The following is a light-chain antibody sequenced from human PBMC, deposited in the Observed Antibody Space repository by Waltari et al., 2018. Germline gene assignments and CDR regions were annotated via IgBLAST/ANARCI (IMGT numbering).Light chain of an antibody. CDR2: WAS. Sequence: DFVMTQSPDSLTVSLGEKATRHCKSSQSVLYSSNNKNYIAWYQQKPGQPPKLLIHWASTRESGVPDRFSGSGSGTDFTLTISSLQAEDVAVYYCQQYYSTPLTFGGGTKVEIK. J-gene: IGKJ4*01. V-gene: IGKV4-1*01. CDR3: QQYYSTPLT. CDR1: QSVLYSSNNKNY.